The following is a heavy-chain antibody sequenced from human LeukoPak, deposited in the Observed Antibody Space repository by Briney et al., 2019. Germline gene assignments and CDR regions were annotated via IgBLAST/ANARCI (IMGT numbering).Heavy chain of an antibody. D-gene: IGHD3-10*01. V-gene: IGHV4-30-4*01. J-gene: IGHJ4*02. CDR1: GGSISSGDYY. CDR3: ARVGGAKLVSYYFDY. CDR2: IYYSGST. Sequence: SETLSLTCTVSGGSISSGDYYWSWIRQPPGKGLEWIGYIYYSGSTYYNPSLKSRVTISVDTSKNQFSLKLSSVTAADTAVYYCARVGGAKLVSYYFDYWGQGTLVTVSS.